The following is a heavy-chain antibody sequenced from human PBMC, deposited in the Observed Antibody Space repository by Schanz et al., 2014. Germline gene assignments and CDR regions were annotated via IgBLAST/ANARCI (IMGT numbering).Heavy chain of an antibody. D-gene: IGHD3-10*01. CDR1: GYTFNNHG. CDR3: ARDRVSFVRGPLGDA. Sequence: QVQLVQSGGAAKKPGASVTVSCKAPGYTFNNHGISWVRQAPGQGLEWMGWISVYHGLTNYAEKVHGRVTMTTDTATSTAYMELRSLRSDDTAVYYCARDRVSFVRGPLGDAWGQGTQVIVSS. J-gene: IGHJ5*02. V-gene: IGHV1-18*01. CDR2: ISVYHGLT.